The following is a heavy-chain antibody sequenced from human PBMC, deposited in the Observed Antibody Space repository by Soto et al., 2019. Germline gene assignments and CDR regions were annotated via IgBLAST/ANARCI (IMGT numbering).Heavy chain of an antibody. D-gene: IGHD2-2*01. Sequence: ASVKVSCKASGYTFTSYYMHWVRQAPGQGLEWMGIINPSGGSTSYAQKLQGRVTMTTDTSTSTAYMELRSLRSDDTAVYYCARDDCSSTSCYGDAFDIWGQGTMVTVSS. J-gene: IGHJ3*02. CDR1: GYTFTSYY. V-gene: IGHV1-46*01. CDR2: INPSGGST. CDR3: ARDDCSSTSCYGDAFDI.